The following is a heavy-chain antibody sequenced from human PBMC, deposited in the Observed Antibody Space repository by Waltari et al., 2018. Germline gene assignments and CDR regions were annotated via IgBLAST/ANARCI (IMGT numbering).Heavy chain of an antibody. V-gene: IGHV4-38-2*02. CDR3: ARDGLYGDYV. Sequence: QVQLQESGPGLGKPSETLSLTCAVSGYSISSGYYWGWIRQPPGKGLEWIGSIYHSGSTYYNPSLKSRVTISVDTSKNQFSLKLSSVTAADTAVYYCARDGLYGDYVWGQGTLVTVSS. D-gene: IGHD4-17*01. J-gene: IGHJ4*02. CDR1: GYSISSGYY. CDR2: IYHSGST.